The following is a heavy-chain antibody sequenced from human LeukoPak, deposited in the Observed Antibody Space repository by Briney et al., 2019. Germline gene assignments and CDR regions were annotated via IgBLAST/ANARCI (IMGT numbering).Heavy chain of an antibody. CDR1: GGSISSSSYY. Sequence: SETLSLTCTVSGGSISSSSYYWGWIRQPPGKGLEWIGSIYYSGSTYYNPSLKSRVTISVDTSKNQFSLKLSSVTAADTAVYYCARHIRGREDIVVVVAVNYWFDPWGQGTLVTVSS. J-gene: IGHJ5*02. CDR2: IYYSGST. D-gene: IGHD2-15*01. V-gene: IGHV4-39*01. CDR3: ARHIRGREDIVVVVAVNYWFDP.